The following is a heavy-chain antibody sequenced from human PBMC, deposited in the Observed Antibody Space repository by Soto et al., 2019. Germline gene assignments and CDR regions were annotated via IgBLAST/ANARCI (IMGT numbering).Heavy chain of an antibody. V-gene: IGHV2-5*01. CDR1: GFSLSTSGLG. CDR3: AHRPSGWCLFDY. CDR2: IYWNDDK. J-gene: IGHJ4*02. Sequence: QITLKESGPTLVRPTQTLTLTCTFSGFSLSTSGLGVGWIRQPPGKALEGLALIYWNDDKRSSPSLKARLTITKDTSKNQVFLTMTNMDPVDTATYYCAHRPSGWCLFDYWGQGTLVTVSS. D-gene: IGHD6-19*01.